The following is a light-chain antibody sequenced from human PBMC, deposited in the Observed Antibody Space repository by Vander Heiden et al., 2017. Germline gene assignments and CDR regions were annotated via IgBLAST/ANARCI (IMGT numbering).Light chain of an antibody. CDR1: RSNIGVGFD. CDR2: DNN. CDR3: QSYDSSLSGSV. V-gene: IGLV1-40*01. Sequence: SVLPQPPSVSGAPGQRVTISCTGSRSNIGVGFDVHWYHHLPGTAPKLLIYDNNNRPSGVPDRFSGSKSGSSASLAITGLQAEDEADYYCQSYDSSLSGSVFGGGTKLTVL. J-gene: IGLJ2*01.